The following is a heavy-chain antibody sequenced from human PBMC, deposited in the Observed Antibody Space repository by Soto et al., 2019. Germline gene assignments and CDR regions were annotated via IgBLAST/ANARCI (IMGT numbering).Heavy chain of an antibody. Sequence: QVQLQQWGSGLLKPSETLSLTCAVYGGSLSGYYWSWIRQSPGKGLEWIGQINHSGSANYHPSLHSSVTIFLHTYGINFSLELSSVTAADTSVYYCARATSNYASGRSEGGYYYFDYWGQGTLVTVSS. CDR2: INHSGSA. V-gene: IGHV4-34*01. CDR1: GGSLSGYY. D-gene: IGHD3-10*01. J-gene: IGHJ4*02. CDR3: ARATSNYASGRSEGGYYYFDY.